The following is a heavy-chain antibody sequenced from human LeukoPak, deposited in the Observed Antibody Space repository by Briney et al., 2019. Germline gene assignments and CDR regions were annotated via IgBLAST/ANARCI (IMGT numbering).Heavy chain of an antibody. CDR3: ARIPGGLWYYYYYMDV. V-gene: IGHV1-18*01. CDR1: GYTFTSYG. J-gene: IGHJ6*03. D-gene: IGHD3-10*01. Sequence: ASVKVSCEASGYTFTSYGISWVRQAPGQGLEWMGWISAYNGNTNYAQKLQGRVTMTTDTSTSTAYMELRSLRSDDTAVYYCARIPGGLWYYYYYMDVWGKGTTVTVSS. CDR2: ISAYNGNT.